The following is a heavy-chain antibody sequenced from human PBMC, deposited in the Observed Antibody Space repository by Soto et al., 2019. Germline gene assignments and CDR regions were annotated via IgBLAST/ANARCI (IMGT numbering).Heavy chain of an antibody. V-gene: IGHV3-30-3*01. CDR3: AREVDTAMVTGGWFDP. J-gene: IGHJ5*02. Sequence: QVQLVESGGGVVQPGRSLRLSCAASGFTFSSYAMHWVRQAPGKGLEWVAVISYDGSNKYYADSVKGRFTISRDNSKNTLYLQMNSLRAEDTAVYYCAREVDTAMVTGGWFDPWGQGTLVTVSS. CDR1: GFTFSSYA. D-gene: IGHD5-18*01. CDR2: ISYDGSNK.